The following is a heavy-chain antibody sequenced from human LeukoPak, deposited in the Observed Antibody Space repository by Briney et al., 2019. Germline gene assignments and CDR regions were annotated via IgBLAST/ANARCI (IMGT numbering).Heavy chain of an antibody. J-gene: IGHJ5*02. CDR1: GTAFRTYA. D-gene: IGHD5-12*01. CDR3: VRTYDENPLGWFDP. Sequence: PGGSLRLSCSASGTAFRTYAMHWVRQPPGKGLYYVSAISINGGSTYYADSVRGRFTISRDNSKNTLYLQMSILRPDDTAVYYCVRTYDENPLGWFDPWGQGTLVTVSS. CDR2: ISINGGST. V-gene: IGHV3-64D*06.